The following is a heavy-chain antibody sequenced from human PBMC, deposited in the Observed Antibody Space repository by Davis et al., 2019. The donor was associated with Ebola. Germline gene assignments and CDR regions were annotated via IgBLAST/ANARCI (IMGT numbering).Heavy chain of an antibody. CDR2: IYYSGST. D-gene: IGHD5-12*01. Sequence: GSLRLSCTVSGGSISSYYWSWIRQPPGKGLEWIGYIYYSGSTNYNPSLKSRVTISVDTSKNQFSLKLSSVTAADTAVYYCARDQWLRGYYYGMDVWGQGTTVTVSS. J-gene: IGHJ6*02. CDR1: GGSISSYY. CDR3: ARDQWLRGYYYGMDV. V-gene: IGHV4-59*01.